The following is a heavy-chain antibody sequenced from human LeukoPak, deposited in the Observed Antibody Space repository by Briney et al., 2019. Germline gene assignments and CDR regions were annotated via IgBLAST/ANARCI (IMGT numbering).Heavy chain of an antibody. V-gene: IGHV3-15*01. J-gene: IGHJ5*02. D-gene: IGHD3-3*01. CDR2: IKSKTDGGTT. CDR1: GFTFSSYS. Sequence: PGGSLRLSCAASGFTFSSYSMNWVRQAPGKGLEWVGRIKSKTDGGTTDYAAPVKGRFTISRDDSKNTLYLQMNSLKTEDTAVYYCTTDGNYDFWSGLMAKSMLFDPWGQGTLVTVSS. CDR3: TTDGNYDFWSGLMAKSMLFDP.